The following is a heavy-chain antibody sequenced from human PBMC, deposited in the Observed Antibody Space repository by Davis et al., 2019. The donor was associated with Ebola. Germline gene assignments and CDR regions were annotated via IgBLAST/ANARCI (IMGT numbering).Heavy chain of an antibody. J-gene: IGHJ5*02. D-gene: IGHD1-7*01. CDR2: IYHTGTT. V-gene: IGHV4-30-2*01. CDR3: ARERNYPLKWFDP. CDR1: GGSIGSEGGSS. Sequence: MPSETLSPTCTVSGGSIGSEGGSSWSWIRQPPGKGLEWLGYIYHTGTTYYNPSPNVRVTISVDKSKNQFSLNLNSVTAADTAVYYCARERNYPLKWFDPWGPGTLVTVSP.